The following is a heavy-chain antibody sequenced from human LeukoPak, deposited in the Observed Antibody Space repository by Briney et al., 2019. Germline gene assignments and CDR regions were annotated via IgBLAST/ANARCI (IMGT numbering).Heavy chain of an antibody. D-gene: IGHD2-2*02. CDR1: GGTFSSYT. CDR2: IIPILGIA. J-gene: IGHJ4*02. V-gene: IGHV1-69*02. CDR3: ARGYCSSTSCYTPFDY. Sequence: GASVKVSCKASGGTFSSYTISWVRQAPGQGLEWMGRIIPILGIANYAQKFQGRVTITADKSTSTAYMELSSLRPEDTAVYYCARGYCSSTSCYTPFDYWGQGTLVTVSS.